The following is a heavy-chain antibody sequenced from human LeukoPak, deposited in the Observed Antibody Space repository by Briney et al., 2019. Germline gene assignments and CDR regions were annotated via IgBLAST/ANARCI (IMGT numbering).Heavy chain of an antibody. CDR3: ARDMGGSGSYYNTGIDY. Sequence: PGGSLRLSCAASGFAFSSYAMHWVRQAPGKGLEWVAVISYGGSNKYYADSVKGRFTISRDNSKNTLYLQMNSLRAEDTAVYYCARDMGGSGSYYNTGIDYWGQGTLVTVSS. J-gene: IGHJ4*02. CDR1: GFAFSSYA. D-gene: IGHD3-10*01. V-gene: IGHV3-30-3*01. CDR2: ISYGGSNK.